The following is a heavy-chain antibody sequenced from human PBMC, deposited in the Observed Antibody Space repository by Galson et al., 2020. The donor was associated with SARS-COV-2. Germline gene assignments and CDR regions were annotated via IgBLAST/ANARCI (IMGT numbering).Heavy chain of an antibody. J-gene: IGHJ4*02. CDR2: INGGGDTT. Sequence: GGSLRLSCAASGFSFGSYAMNWVRQAPGKGLEWVSAINGGGDTTYYTDSVKGRFTISRDNPKSTLYLQMNGLRDEDAAAYFCAKGEDSEFDYWSGFDYWGQGTVVTVSS. V-gene: IGHV3-23*01. D-gene: IGHD3-3*01. CDR1: GFSFGSYA. CDR3: AKGEDSEFDYWSGFDY.